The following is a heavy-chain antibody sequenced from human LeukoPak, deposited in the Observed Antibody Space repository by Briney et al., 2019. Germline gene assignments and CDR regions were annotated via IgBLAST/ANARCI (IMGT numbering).Heavy chain of an antibody. D-gene: IGHD5-18*01. CDR1: GFSFGDYA. Sequence: GGSLRLSCAASGFSFGDYAMKWVRQAPGKGLEWVSSISADAGSTYYADSVRGRFTISRDNSKNTLNLQMNSLRAEDTAIYYCTKGSGFSYGSSRFDSWGQGTLLTVSS. V-gene: IGHV3-23*01. J-gene: IGHJ4*02. CDR2: ISADAGST. CDR3: TKGSGFSYGSSRFDS.